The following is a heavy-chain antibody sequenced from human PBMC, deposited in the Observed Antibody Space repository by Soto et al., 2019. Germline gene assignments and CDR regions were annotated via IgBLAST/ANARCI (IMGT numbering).Heavy chain of an antibody. J-gene: IGHJ5*02. CDR1: GFTFSGSA. V-gene: IGHV3-73*01. D-gene: IGHD4-17*01. CDR2: IRSKANSYAT. Sequence: EVQLVESGGGLVQPGGSLKLSCAASGFTFSGSAMHWVRQASGKGLEWVGRIRSKANSYATAYAASVKGRFTISRDDSKNTAYLQMNSMKNEDTAVYYCTRHSRRDYGAYGNWFDPWGQGTLVTVSS. CDR3: TRHSRRDYGAYGNWFDP.